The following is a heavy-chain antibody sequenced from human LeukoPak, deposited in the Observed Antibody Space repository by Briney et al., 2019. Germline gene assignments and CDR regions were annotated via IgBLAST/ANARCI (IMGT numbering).Heavy chain of an antibody. V-gene: IGHV3-23*01. CDR1: GFTFINYA. Sequence: PGGSLRLSRADSGFTFINYAMSWVRQAPGKGLEWFSCISGSGGRTFYADSVKGRFTLSRDTSNNTLYLQMSSLRAEDTAVYYCARERGAGGFDYWGQGTLVTVSS. CDR3: ARERGAGGFDY. D-gene: IGHD3-10*01. CDR2: ISGSGGRT. J-gene: IGHJ4*02.